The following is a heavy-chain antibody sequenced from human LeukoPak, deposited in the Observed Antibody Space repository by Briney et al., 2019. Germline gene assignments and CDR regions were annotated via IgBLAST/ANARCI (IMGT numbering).Heavy chain of an antibody. CDR3: ARDCSSGWYDWFDP. V-gene: IGHV1-2*02. D-gene: IGHD6-19*01. Sequence: ASVKVSCKASGYTFTGYYMHWVRQAPGQGLEWMGWINPNSGGTNYAQKFQGRVTMTRDTSISTAYMELSRLRSDDTAVYYCARDCSSGWYDWFDPWGQGTLVTVSS. CDR1: GYTFTGYY. J-gene: IGHJ5*02. CDR2: INPNSGGT.